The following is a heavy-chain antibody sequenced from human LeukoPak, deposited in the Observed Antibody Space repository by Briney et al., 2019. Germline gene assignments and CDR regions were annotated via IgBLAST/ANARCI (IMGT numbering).Heavy chain of an antibody. CDR1: GFTFSDYY. CDR2: ISSSGSTI. V-gene: IGHV3-11*01. CDR3: AKDVGFLRYDRFFDY. D-gene: IGHD3-22*01. J-gene: IGHJ4*02. Sequence: GGSLRLSCAASGFTFSDYYMSWIRQAPGKGLEWVSYISSSGSTIYYADSVKGRFTISRDNSKNTLYLQMNSLRAEDTAVYYCAKDVGFLRYDRFFDYWGQGTLVTVSS.